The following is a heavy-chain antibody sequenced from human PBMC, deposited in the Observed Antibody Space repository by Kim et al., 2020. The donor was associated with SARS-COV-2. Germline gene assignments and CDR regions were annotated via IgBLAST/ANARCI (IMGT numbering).Heavy chain of an antibody. J-gene: IGHJ4*02. CDR2: SST. Sequence: SSTGYADSVKGRFTISRGNAKNTLYLQMNSLRLEDTAVYYCARGYGSGTYYWGQGTLVTVST. CDR3: ARGYGSGTYY. V-gene: IGHV3-74*01. D-gene: IGHD3-10*01.